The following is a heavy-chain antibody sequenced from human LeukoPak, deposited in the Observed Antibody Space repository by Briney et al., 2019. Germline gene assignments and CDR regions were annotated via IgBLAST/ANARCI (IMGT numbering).Heavy chain of an antibody. J-gene: IGHJ3*02. D-gene: IGHD4-17*01. CDR3: ARSTVTRAFDI. Sequence: GSVKGQFTISRENAKNCLCLQMNSLRAEDTAVYYCARSTVTRAFDIWGQGTMVTVSS. V-gene: IGHV3-13*03.